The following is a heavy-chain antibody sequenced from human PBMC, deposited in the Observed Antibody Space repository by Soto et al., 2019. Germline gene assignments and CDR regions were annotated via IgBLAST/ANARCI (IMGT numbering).Heavy chain of an antibody. CDR2: IYPGDCDT. V-gene: IGHV5-51*01. CDR1: GYSFTSYW. J-gene: IGHJ6*02. D-gene: IGHD5-12*01. Sequence: XESLKISCKGSGYSFTSYWIGWVRQMPGKGLEWMGIIYPGDCDTRYSPSFQGQVTISADKSISTAYLQWSSLKASDTAMYYCARLGGYDLPYYYGMDVWGQGTTVTVSS. CDR3: ARLGGYDLPYYYGMDV.